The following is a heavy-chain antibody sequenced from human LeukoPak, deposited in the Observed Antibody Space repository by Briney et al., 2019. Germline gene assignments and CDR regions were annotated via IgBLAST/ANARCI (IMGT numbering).Heavy chain of an antibody. V-gene: IGHV4-59*08. CDR3: ARGSSYYDYVWGSYRPFDY. J-gene: IGHJ4*02. CDR2: IYYTGTT. Sequence: SETLSLTCTVSGGSIRSYYWSWIRQPPGKGLEWTGYIYYTGTTNYNPSLKSRVTISVDTSKNQFSLKLSSVTAADTAVYYCARGSSYYDYVWGSYRPFDYWGQGTLVTVSS. D-gene: IGHD3-16*02. CDR1: GGSIRSYY.